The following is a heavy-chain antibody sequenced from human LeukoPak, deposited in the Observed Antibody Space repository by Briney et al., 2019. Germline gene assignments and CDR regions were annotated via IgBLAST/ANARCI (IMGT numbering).Heavy chain of an antibody. D-gene: IGHD6-19*01. J-gene: IGHJ4*02. CDR1: GYTLTELS. Sequence: ASVKVSCKVSGYTLTELSMHWVRQAPGKGLEWMGWISAYNGNTNYAQKLQGRVTMTTDTSTSTAYMELRSLRSDDTAVYYCARIPGIAVAGGTFDYWGQGTPVTVSS. CDR2: ISAYNGNT. V-gene: IGHV1-18*01. CDR3: ARIPGIAVAGGTFDY.